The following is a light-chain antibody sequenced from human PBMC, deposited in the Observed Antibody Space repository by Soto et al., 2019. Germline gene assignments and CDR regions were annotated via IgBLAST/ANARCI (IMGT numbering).Light chain of an antibody. CDR2: GAS. J-gene: IGKJ4*01. Sequence: EIVMTQSPATLSVSPGERATLSCRASQSVAGNLAWYQQNPGQAPRLLIYGASTRATGIPTRFSGGGSGTEFTLTISSLQSEDFAIYYCQQYNKWPLTFGGGTKVEI. CDR3: QQYNKWPLT. CDR1: QSVAGN. V-gene: IGKV3-15*01.